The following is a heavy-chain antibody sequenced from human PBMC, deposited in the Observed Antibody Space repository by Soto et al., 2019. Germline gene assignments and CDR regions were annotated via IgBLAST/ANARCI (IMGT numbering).Heavy chain of an antibody. Sequence: SETLSLTCTGSGGSISTYYWSWIRQPPGKGLEWIGYIYYSGSTSYNPSLKSRVTISVDTSKNQFSLKLRSVTAADTAMYYCARELYYYDSSGYDAFDIWGQGTMVTVSS. D-gene: IGHD3-22*01. CDR1: GGSISTYY. CDR2: IYYSGST. V-gene: IGHV4-59*01. CDR3: ARELYYYDSSGYDAFDI. J-gene: IGHJ3*02.